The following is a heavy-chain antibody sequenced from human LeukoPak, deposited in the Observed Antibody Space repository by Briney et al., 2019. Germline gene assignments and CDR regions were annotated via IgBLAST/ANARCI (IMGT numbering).Heavy chain of an antibody. V-gene: IGHV3-7*01. Sequence: PGGSMRLSCAGSEFTFRRYWMTWVRQAPGKGLEWVANINQDGSEKYYVDSVKGRFTISRDNAKNSLYLQMNSLRVEDTAVYYCARVEYYYGSGSYPHGAFDIWGQGTMVTVSS. J-gene: IGHJ3*02. CDR2: INQDGSEK. CDR3: ARVEYYYGSGSYPHGAFDI. D-gene: IGHD3-10*01. CDR1: EFTFRRYW.